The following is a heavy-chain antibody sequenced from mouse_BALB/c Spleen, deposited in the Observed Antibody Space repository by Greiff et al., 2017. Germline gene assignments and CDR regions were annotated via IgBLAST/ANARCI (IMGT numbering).Heavy chain of an antibody. CDR1: GYTFTSYW. V-gene: IGHV1-62-2*01. CDR3: ARHEAYYGNYESYFDY. D-gene: IGHD2-10*01. CDR2: FYPGSGSI. J-gene: IGHJ2*01. Sequence: VQLQQSGTVLARPGASVKMSCKASGYTFTSYWMHWVKQRSGQGLEWIGWFYPGSGSIKYNEKFKDKATLTADKSSSTVYMELSRLTSEDSAVYFCARHEAYYGNYESYFDYWGQGTTLTVSS.